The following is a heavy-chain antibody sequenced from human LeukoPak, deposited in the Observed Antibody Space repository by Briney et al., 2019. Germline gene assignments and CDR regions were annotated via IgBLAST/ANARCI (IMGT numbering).Heavy chain of an antibody. D-gene: IGHD6-19*01. V-gene: IGHV3-20*04. J-gene: IGHJ4*02. CDR2: INWNGGST. Sequence: GGSLRLSCAASGFTFDDYAMHWVRQAPGKGLERVSVINWNGGSTGYADSVKGRFTISRDNAKNSLYLQMNSLRAEDTALYYCARRADYYDYWGLGTLVTVSS. CDR3: ARRADYYDY. CDR1: GFTFDDYA.